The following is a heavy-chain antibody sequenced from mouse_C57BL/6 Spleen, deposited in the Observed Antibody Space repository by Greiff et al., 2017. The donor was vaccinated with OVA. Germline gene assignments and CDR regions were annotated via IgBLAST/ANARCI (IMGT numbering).Heavy chain of an antibody. CDR3: ARSIYSNSYFDV. CDR2: IHPNSGST. Sequence: QVQLKQSRAELVKPGASVKLSCKASGYTFTSYWMHWVKQRPGQGLEWIGMIHPNSGSTNYNEKFKSKATLTVDKSSSTAYMQLSSLTSEDSAVYYCARSIYSNSYFDVWGTGTTVTVSS. J-gene: IGHJ1*03. CDR1: GYTFTSYW. V-gene: IGHV1-64*01. D-gene: IGHD2-5*01.